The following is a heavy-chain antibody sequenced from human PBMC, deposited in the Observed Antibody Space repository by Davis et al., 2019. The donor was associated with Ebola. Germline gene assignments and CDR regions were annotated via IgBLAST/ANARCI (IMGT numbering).Heavy chain of an antibody. CDR1: GFTFSSYA. Sequence: PGGSLRLSCAASGFTFSSYAMSWVRQAPGKGLEWVSAISGSGGSTYYADSVKGRFTISRDNSKNTLYLQMNSLRADDTAVYYCAKDIRGFNRPIDCWGQGTLVTVSS. J-gene: IGHJ4*02. V-gene: IGHV3-23*01. CDR2: ISGSGGST. D-gene: IGHD6-25*01. CDR3: AKDIRGFNRPIDC.